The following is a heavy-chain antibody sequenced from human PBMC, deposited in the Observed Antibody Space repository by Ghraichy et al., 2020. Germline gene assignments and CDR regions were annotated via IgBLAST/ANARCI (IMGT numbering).Heavy chain of an antibody. V-gene: IGHV4-34*01. CDR3: ARINGSYYFDY. CDR1: GGSFSGYY. D-gene: IGHD3-10*01. CDR2: INHSGST. J-gene: IGHJ4*02. Sequence: TLSLPCAVYGGSFSGYYWSWIRQPPGKGLEWIGEINHSGSTNYNPSLKSRVTISVDTSKNQFSLKLSSVTAADTAVYYCARINGSYYFDYWGQGTLVTVSS.